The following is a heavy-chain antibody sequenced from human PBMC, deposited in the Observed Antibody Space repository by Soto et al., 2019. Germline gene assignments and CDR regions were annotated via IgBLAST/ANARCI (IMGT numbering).Heavy chain of an antibody. CDR3: ATGLQRLVNLYYFDL. J-gene: IGHJ4*02. D-gene: IGHD2-15*01. CDR2: FDPEDGEI. Sequence: GASVKVSCKVSGYSLTELSIHWVRQAPGKGPEWMGGFDPEDGEIKFAQNFQGRVTMTEDTPTDTAYMELSSLRSEDTAIYYCATGLQRLVNLYYFDLWGQGTLVTVSS. V-gene: IGHV1-24*01. CDR1: GYSLTELS.